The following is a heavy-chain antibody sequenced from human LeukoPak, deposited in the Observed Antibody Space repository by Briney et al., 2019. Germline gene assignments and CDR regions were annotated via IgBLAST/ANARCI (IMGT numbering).Heavy chain of an antibody. J-gene: IGHJ4*02. CDR1: EFTFSSYA. V-gene: IGHV3-23*01. CDR3: AKGDTTWEVPHDY. Sequence: GGSLRLSCAASEFTFSSYAMNWVRQAPGKGLEWVSAMSGSGGSTYYADSVKGRFTISRDNSKNTLYLQMNSLRAEDTAVYYFAKGDTTWEVPHDYWGQGKLVTVS. D-gene: IGHD1-26*01. CDR2: MSGSGGST.